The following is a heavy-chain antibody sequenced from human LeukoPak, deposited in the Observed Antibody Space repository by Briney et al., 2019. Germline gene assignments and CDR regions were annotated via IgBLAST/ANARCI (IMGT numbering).Heavy chain of an antibody. Sequence: PGGSLRLSCVASGFTFSRYGMHWVRQAPGKGLEWVAVIWDDGGKKYYADSAQGRFTISRDNAKNTLYLQMSSLRAEDTAVYYCARDPGDTTLVTGAFDIWGQGAMVTVSS. CDR2: IWDDGGKK. CDR3: ARDPGDTTLVTGAFDI. V-gene: IGHV3-33*01. D-gene: IGHD5-18*01. J-gene: IGHJ3*02. CDR1: GFTFSRYG.